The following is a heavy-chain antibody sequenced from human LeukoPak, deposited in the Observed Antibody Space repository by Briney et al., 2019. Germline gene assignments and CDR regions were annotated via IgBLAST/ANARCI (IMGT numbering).Heavy chain of an antibody. CDR2: ISAYNGNT. J-gene: IGHJ5*02. CDR1: GYTFTSYG. CDR3: ARDHRVATADWFDP. Sequence: ASVKVSCKASGYTFTSYGISWVRQAPGQGLEWMGWISAYNGNTNYAQKLQGRVTMTTDTSTSTAYMELRSLRSDDTAVYYCARDHRVATADWFDPWGQGTLVTVSS. D-gene: IGHD5-12*01. V-gene: IGHV1-18*01.